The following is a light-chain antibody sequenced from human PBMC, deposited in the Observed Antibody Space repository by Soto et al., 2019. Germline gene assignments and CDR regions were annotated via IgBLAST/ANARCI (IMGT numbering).Light chain of an antibody. CDR2: AAS. CDR1: QSISSY. J-gene: IGKJ4*01. Sequence: DIQMTQSPSSLSASVGDRVTITCRASQSISSYLNWYQQKPGKAPKLLIYAASSLQSGVPSRFSGSGSGTDFTLTISSLQPEDFATYYCQQSHSTPAPTFGGGTKVEIK. V-gene: IGKV1-39*01. CDR3: QQSHSTPAPT.